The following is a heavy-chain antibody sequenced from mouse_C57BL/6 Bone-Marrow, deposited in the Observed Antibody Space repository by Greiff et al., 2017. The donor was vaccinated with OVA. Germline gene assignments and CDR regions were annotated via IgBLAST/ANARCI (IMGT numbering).Heavy chain of an antibody. CDR1: GYTFTSYW. CDR2: IDPSDSYT. J-gene: IGHJ3*01. CDR3: ANIITTVVAPGWFAS. D-gene: IGHD1-1*01. V-gene: IGHV1-50*01. Sequence: QVQLQQPGAELVKPGASVKLSCKASGYTFTSYWMQWVKQRPGQGLEWIGEIDPSDSYTNYNQKFKGKATLTVDTSSSTAYMQLSSLTSEDSAVYYCANIITTVVAPGWFASWGRGTLVPVSA.